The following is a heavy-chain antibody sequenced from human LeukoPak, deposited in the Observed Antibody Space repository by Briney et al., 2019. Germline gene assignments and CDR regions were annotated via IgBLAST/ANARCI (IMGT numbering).Heavy chain of an antibody. CDR3: ARVGGGHSRATDAFDI. J-gene: IGHJ3*02. CDR2: ISAYSGNT. Sequence: ASVKVSCKAAGYSFITYGISWVRQAPGQGLEWMGWISAYSGNTNYAQKLQGRVTMTTDTSTSTASMELRSLRSDDTAVYLCARVGGGHSRATDAFDIWGQGTMVTVSS. CDR1: GYSFITYG. D-gene: IGHD4-23*01. V-gene: IGHV1-18*01.